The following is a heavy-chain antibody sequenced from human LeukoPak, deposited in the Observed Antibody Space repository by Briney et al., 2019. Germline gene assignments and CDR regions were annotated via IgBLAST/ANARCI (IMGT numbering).Heavy chain of an antibody. J-gene: IGHJ4*02. CDR1: GFTFSSYS. D-gene: IGHD6-13*01. CDR3: ARGSSSWYYFDY. Sequence: PGGSLRLSCAASGFTFSSYSMNWVRQAPGKGLEWISYISSFSGTIDYADSVKGRFTITRDNAKNSLYLQMNSLRAEDTAVYYCARGSSSWYYFDYWGQGTLVTVSS. V-gene: IGHV3-48*01. CDR2: ISSFSGTI.